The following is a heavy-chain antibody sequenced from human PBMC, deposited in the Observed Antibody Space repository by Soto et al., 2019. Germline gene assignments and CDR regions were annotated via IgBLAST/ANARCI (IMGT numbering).Heavy chain of an antibody. CDR2: VYRTGST. Sequence: QVQLQESGPGLVRPSVTLSLTCADPGGTISTSNWCSCVRHPPVKGLEWIGKVYRTGSTNYNPSLESRITISVDKSKNQSSLKLTTVTAADTAVYYCARARATIAAAAIFDCWGQGTLVTVSS. J-gene: IGHJ4*02. D-gene: IGHD6-13*01. CDR1: GGTISTSNW. V-gene: IGHV4-4*02. CDR3: ARARATIAAAAIFDC.